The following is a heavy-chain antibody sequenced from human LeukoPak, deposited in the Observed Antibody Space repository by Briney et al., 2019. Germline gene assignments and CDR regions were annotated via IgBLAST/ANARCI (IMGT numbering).Heavy chain of an antibody. CDR2: ISYDGSNK. CDR1: GFTFSTYG. D-gene: IGHD1-26*01. CDR3: SSPNVGATTPDAFDI. Sequence: GGSLRLSCAASGFTFSTYGMHWVRQAPGKGLEWVAVISYDGSNKYYADSVKGRFTISRDNSKNTLYLQMNSLRVEDTAVYYCSSPNVGATTPDAFDIWGQGTMVTVSS. V-gene: IGHV3-30*03. J-gene: IGHJ3*02.